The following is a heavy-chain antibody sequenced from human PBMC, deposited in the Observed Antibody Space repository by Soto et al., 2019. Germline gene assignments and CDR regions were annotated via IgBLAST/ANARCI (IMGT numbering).Heavy chain of an antibody. V-gene: IGHV4-34*01. CDR1: GGSFSGYY. CDR3: ARKHYIWGSYRYTPFDY. D-gene: IGHD3-16*02. J-gene: IGHJ4*02. CDR2: INHSGST. Sequence: SETLSLTCAVYGGSFSGYYWSWIRQPPGKGLEWIGEINHSGSTNYNPSLKSRVTISVDTSKNQFSLKLSSVTAVDTAVYYCARKHYIWGSYRYTPFDYWGQGTLVTVS.